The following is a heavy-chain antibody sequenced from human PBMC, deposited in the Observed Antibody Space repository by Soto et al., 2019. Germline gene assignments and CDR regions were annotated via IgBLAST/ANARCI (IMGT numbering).Heavy chain of an antibody. V-gene: IGHV4-39*01. CDR1: GGSISSGSYY. CDR3: AGSGFGGYDLSLWSNYYGMDV. J-gene: IGHJ6*02. D-gene: IGHD5-12*01. CDR2: IYYSGST. Sequence: SETLSLTCTVSGGSISSGSYYWYWIRQPPWRGVAGLGSIYYSGSTYYNPSLKSRVTISVDTSKNQFSLKLSSVTAADTAVYYCAGSGFGGYDLSLWSNYYGMDVWGQGTTVTVSS.